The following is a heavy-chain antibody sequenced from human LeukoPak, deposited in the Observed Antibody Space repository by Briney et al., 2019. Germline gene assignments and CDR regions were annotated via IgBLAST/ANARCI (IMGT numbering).Heavy chain of an antibody. Sequence: GGSLRLSCAASGFTFSSYAMSWVRQAPGKGLEWVSSISSSSSYIYYADSVKGRFTISRDNAKNSLYLQMNSLRAEDTAVYYCARQYSSSWYGYFDYWGQGTLVTVSS. D-gene: IGHD6-13*01. J-gene: IGHJ4*02. CDR2: ISSSSSYI. V-gene: IGHV3-21*01. CDR1: GFTFSSYA. CDR3: ARQYSSSWYGYFDY.